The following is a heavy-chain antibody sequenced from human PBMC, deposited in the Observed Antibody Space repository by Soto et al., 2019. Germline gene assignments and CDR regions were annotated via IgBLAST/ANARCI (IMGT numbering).Heavy chain of an antibody. D-gene: IGHD2-21*01. CDR1: GYTFSSNW. V-gene: IGHV1-46*01. CDR3: ARDHSISSSGAWWLDP. J-gene: IGHJ5*02. Sequence: GASVNVSCKTSGYTFSSNWIHWARLAPGQGLECMGFIHPSGDTAHYAQKFQGRVTMTTDTSTGTLYMQLNSLTPGDTAVYYCARDHSISSSGAWWLDPWGQGILVTAPQ. CDR2: IHPSGDTA.